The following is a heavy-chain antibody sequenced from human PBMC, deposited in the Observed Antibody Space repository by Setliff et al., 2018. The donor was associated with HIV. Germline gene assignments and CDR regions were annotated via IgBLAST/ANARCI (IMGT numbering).Heavy chain of an antibody. CDR2: INANKGNT. Sequence: ASVKVSCKASGYSLTKYALHWVRQAPGQRLEWMGWINANKGNTKYSQKFQGRVTITWDTSASASYMELSSLRSEDTAVYYCARDKTSRYYYTGSAYSDYFAFWCQGTLVTSPQ. D-gene: IGHD3-10*01. CDR1: GYSLTKYA. J-gene: IGHJ4*02. CDR3: ARDKTSRYYYTGSAYSDYFAF. V-gene: IGHV1-3*01.